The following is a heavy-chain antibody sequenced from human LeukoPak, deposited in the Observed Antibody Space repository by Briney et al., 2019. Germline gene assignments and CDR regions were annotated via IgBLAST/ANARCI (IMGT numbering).Heavy chain of an antibody. Sequence: SETLSLTCTVSGGSISSGGYYWSWTRQPPGEGLEWIGYIYYSGSTYYNPSLKSRVTISVDTSKNQFSLKLSSVTAADTAVYYCARDRDYYDSSGISHWGQGTLVTVSS. V-gene: IGHV4-30-4*01. J-gene: IGHJ4*02. CDR2: IYYSGST. CDR1: GGSISSGGYY. D-gene: IGHD3-22*01. CDR3: ARDRDYYDSSGISH.